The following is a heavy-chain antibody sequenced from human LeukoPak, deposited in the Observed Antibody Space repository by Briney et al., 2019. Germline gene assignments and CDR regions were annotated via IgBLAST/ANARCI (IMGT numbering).Heavy chain of an antibody. Sequence: PSETLSLTCVVSGGSFSSYYWGWIRQPPGKGLEWIGSIYYSGSTYYNPSLKSRVTISVDTSKNQFSLKLSSVTAADTAVYYCAKSSYSIFDYWGQGTLVTVSS. J-gene: IGHJ4*02. CDR1: GGSFSSYY. V-gene: IGHV4-39*07. D-gene: IGHD5-18*01. CDR2: IYYSGST. CDR3: AKSSYSIFDY.